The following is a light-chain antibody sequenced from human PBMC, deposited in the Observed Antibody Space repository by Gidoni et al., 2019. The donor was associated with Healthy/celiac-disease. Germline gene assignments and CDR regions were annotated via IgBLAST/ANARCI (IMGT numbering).Light chain of an antibody. Sequence: DIQIAQSPSSLSASVGDRDTITCRASQSISSYLKWYQQKPGKAPKLLIYAASSLQSGVPSRCSGRGSGTDFTLTISSLQPEDFATYYCQQSYSTPPTFGQGTKLEIK. V-gene: IGKV1-39*01. CDR2: AAS. CDR3: QQSYSTPPT. J-gene: IGKJ2*01. CDR1: QSISSY.